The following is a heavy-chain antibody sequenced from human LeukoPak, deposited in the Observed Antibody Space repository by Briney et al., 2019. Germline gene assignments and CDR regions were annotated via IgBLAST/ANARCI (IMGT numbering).Heavy chain of an antibody. J-gene: IGHJ3*02. V-gene: IGHV4-39*07. CDR3: ASYSGIYSAFEI. Sequence: PSETLSLTCTASGDSITNSNYYWGWVRQSPGRGLEWLGNIFYNGGPYYNPSFKSRVVISVDTSKNHFSLTLDAVTAADTAVYHCASYSGIYSAFEIWSQGTLVTVSS. CDR2: IFYNGGP. D-gene: IGHD1-26*01. CDR1: GDSITNSNYY.